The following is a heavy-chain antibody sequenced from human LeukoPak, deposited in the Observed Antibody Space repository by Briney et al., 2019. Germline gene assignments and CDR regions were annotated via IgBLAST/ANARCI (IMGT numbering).Heavy chain of an antibody. Sequence: SETLSLTCAVYGGSFSGYYWSWIRQPPGKGLEWLGEINHSGSTNYNPSLKSRVTISVDTSKNQFSLKLSSVTAADTAVYYCARGLPYSSSSFWGPRLDYWDQGTLVTVSS. CDR2: INHSGST. CDR3: ARGLPYSSSSFWGPRLDY. D-gene: IGHD6-13*01. J-gene: IGHJ4*02. V-gene: IGHV4-34*01. CDR1: GGSFSGYY.